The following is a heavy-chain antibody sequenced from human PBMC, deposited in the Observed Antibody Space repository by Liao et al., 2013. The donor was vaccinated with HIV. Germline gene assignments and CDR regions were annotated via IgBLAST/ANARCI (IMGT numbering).Heavy chain of an antibody. Sequence: QVQLQESGPGLVKASETLSLTCSVSGGSMNSYYWSWIRQPPGKGLQWIAYMYYTSVSANTNPSLKSRVTMSIDTSENQFSLRLRSVTAADTAVYFCAREVEGVVPTGPYYYYMDVWGKGTTVTVSS. CDR1: GGSMNSYY. CDR2: MYYTSVSA. D-gene: IGHD2-2*01. V-gene: IGHV4-59*01. J-gene: IGHJ6*03. CDR3: AREVEGVVPTGPYYYYMDV.